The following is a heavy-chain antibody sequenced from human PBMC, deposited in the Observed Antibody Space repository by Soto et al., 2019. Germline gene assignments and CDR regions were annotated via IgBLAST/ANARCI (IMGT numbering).Heavy chain of an antibody. D-gene: IGHD3-3*01. CDR3: AADGDFWSGYYFDY. CDR1: GFTFTSSA. V-gene: IGHV1-58*01. CDR2: IVVGSGNT. J-gene: IGHJ4*02. Sequence: SVKVSCKASGFTFTSSAVQWVRQARGQRLEWIGWIVVGSGNTNYAQKFQERVTITRDMSTSTAYMELSSLRSEDTAVYYCAADGDFWSGYYFDYWGQGTLVTVS.